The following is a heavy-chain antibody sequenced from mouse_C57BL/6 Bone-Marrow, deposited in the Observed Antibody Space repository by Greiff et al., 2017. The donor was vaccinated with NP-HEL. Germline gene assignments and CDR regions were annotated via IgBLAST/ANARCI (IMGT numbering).Heavy chain of an antibody. D-gene: IGHD2-12*01. Sequence: VQLKQSGPELVKPGDSVKISCKASGYSFTGYFMNWVMQSHGKSLEWIGRINPYNGDTFYNQKFKGKATLTVDKSSSTAHMELRSLTSEDSAVYYCAKRGVTFYAMDYWGQGTSVTVSS. J-gene: IGHJ4*01. CDR1: GYSFTGYF. CDR3: AKRGVTFYAMDY. CDR2: INPYNGDT. V-gene: IGHV1-20*01.